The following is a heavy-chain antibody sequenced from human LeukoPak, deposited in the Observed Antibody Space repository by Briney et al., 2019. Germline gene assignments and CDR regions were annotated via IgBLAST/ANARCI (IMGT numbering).Heavy chain of an antibody. D-gene: IGHD3-22*01. J-gene: IGHJ4*02. CDR2: IDPSDSYT. CDR3: ARHLGGYTHFDY. Sequence: GESLKISCKGSGYSFTNYWITWVRQMPGKGRECVGKIDPSDSYTNYSPSFQGHVTISADKSINTAYLQWSSLEASDTAIYFCARHLGGYTHFDYWGQGTLVTVSS. V-gene: IGHV5-10-1*01. CDR1: GYSFTNYW.